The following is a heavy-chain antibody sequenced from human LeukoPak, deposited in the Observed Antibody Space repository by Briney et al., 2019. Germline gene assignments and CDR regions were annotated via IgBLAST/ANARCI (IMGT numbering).Heavy chain of an antibody. J-gene: IGHJ6*02. CDR2: ISYDGSNK. Sequence: PGGSLRLSCAASGFTFSSYGMHWVRQAPGKGLEWVAVISYDGSNKYYVDSVKGRFTISRDNSKNTLYLQMNSLRAEDTAVYYCAKGYYGMDVWGQGTTATVSS. CDR3: AKGYYGMDV. V-gene: IGHV3-30*18. CDR1: GFTFSSYG.